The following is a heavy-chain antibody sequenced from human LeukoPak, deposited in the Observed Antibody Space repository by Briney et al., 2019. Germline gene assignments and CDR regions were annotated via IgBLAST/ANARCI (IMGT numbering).Heavy chain of an antibody. V-gene: IGHV3-66*04. J-gene: IGHJ4*02. D-gene: IGHD3-22*01. CDR1: GFTVSSNY. CDR2: IYSGGST. Sequence: GGSLRLSCAASGFTVSSNYMSWVRQAPGKGLEWVSVIYSGGSTYYADSVKGRFTISRDNSKNTLYLQMNSLRAEDTAVYYCARPGRNYYDSSGPGYWGQGTLVTVSS. CDR3: ARPGRNYYDSSGPGY.